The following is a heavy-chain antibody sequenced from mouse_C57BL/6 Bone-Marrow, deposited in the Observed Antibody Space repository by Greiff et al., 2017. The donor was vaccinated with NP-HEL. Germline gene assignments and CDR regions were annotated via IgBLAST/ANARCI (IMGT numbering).Heavy chain of an antibody. CDR1: GYTFTSYT. CDR2: INPSSGYT. V-gene: IGHV1-4*01. CDR3: ARGRGFAY. Sequence: VQLQQSGAELARPGASVKMSCKASGYTFTSYTMHWVNQRPGQGLEWIGYINPSSGYTKYNQKFKDKATLTADKSSSTAYMQLSSLTSEDSAVYYCARGRGFAYWGQGTLVTVSA. J-gene: IGHJ3*01.